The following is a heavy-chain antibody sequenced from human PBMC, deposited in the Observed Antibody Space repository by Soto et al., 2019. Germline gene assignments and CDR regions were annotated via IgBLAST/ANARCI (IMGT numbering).Heavy chain of an antibody. CDR1: GYSFTSYW. Sequence: GESLKISCKGSGYSFTSYWIGWVRQMPGKGLEWMGIIYPGDSDTRYSPSFQGQVTISADKSISTAYLQWSSLKASDTAMYYCAKNLGSGSSLYEYGMDVWGQGTTVTVSS. D-gene: IGHD6-13*01. CDR2: IYPGDSDT. CDR3: AKNLGSGSSLYEYGMDV. J-gene: IGHJ6*02. V-gene: IGHV5-51*01.